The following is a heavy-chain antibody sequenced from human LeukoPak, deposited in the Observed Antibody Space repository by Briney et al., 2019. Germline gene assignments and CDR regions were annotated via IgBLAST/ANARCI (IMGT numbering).Heavy chain of an antibody. J-gene: IGHJ4*02. CDR3: ARGFPPAH. D-gene: IGHD3-10*01. V-gene: IGHV3-53*01. CDR1: GFTFSSYG. Sequence: PGRSLRLSCAASGFTFSSYGMHWVRQAPGKGLEWVSILYAGGTTSYTDSVKGRFTISRDSSKNTLYLQMKSLRAEDTAVYYCARGFPPAHWGQGTLVTVSS. CDR2: LYAGGTT.